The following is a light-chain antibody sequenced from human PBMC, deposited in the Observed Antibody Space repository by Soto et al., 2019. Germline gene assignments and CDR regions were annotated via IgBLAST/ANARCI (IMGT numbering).Light chain of an antibody. CDR1: QSVSSSY. V-gene: IGKV3-20*01. Sequence: EIEMTQSPATLSGSEGERATLSCRASQSVSSSYLAWYQQKPGQAPRLLIYGASSRATGIPYRFSGSGSGTEFTLTISRLQPDDFAAYYCQQYGSSSWTFGQGTKVDIK. CDR3: QQYGSSSWT. CDR2: GAS. J-gene: IGKJ1*01.